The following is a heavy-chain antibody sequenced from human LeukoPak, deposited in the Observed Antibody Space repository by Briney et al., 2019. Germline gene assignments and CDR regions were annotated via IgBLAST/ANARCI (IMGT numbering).Heavy chain of an antibody. CDR1: GGTFSSYA. Sequence: ASVKVSCKASGGTFSSYASSWVRQAPGQGLEGMGGIIPIFGTANYAHKFQGRVTITADKSTSTAYMELSSLRSEDTAVYYCASTDPMNDYGDYVPFDYWGQGTLVTVSS. J-gene: IGHJ4*02. V-gene: IGHV1-69*06. D-gene: IGHD4-17*01. CDR2: IIPIFGTA. CDR3: ASTDPMNDYGDYVPFDY.